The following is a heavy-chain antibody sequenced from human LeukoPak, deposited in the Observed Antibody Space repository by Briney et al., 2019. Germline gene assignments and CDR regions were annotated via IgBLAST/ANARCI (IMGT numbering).Heavy chain of an antibody. V-gene: IGHV1-69*01. CDR1: GGTFSSYA. J-gene: IGHJ6*03. CDR3: ASFARIAGDHYYYYYMDV. D-gene: IGHD6-13*01. CDR2: IIPIFGTA. Sequence: SVKVSCKASGGTFSSYAISWVRQAPGQGLEWMGGIIPIFGTANYVQKFQGRVTITADESTSTAYMELSSLRSEDTAVYYCASFARIAGDHYYYYYMDVWGKGTTVTVSS.